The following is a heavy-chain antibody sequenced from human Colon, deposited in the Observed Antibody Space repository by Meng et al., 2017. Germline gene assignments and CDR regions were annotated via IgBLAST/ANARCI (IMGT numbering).Heavy chain of an antibody. V-gene: IGHV3-23*01. D-gene: IGHD6-13*01. CDR3: AIEGVLAAAGTLDY. Sequence: GESLKISCAASGFSFSNFAMNWVRQAPGKGLEWVSVINISGGTTYADSVKGRFTMSRDNSKNTLYLQMTSLRAEDTARNYCAIEGVLAAAGTLDYWGQGTLVTVSS. CDR1: GFSFSNFA. J-gene: IGHJ4*02. CDR2: INISGGT.